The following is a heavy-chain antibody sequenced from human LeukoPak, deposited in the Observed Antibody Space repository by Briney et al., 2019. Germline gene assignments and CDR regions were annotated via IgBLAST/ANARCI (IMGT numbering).Heavy chain of an antibody. D-gene: IGHD3-3*01. V-gene: IGHV4-34*01. CDR2: INHSGST. Sequence: SETLSLTCAVYGGSFSGYYWSWIRQPPGKGLEWIGEINHSGSTNYNPSLRSRVTISLDRSRKKFSLKLTSVTAADTAVYFCARGAEYYAIWRGYAGYSDYWGQGISVTVSS. CDR3: ARGAEYYAIWRGYAGYSDY. J-gene: IGHJ4*02. CDR1: GGSFSGYY.